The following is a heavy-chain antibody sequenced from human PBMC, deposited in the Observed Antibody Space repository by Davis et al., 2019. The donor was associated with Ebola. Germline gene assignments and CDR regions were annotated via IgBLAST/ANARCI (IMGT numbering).Heavy chain of an antibody. CDR1: GFIVSDTY. J-gene: IGHJ2*01. CDR2: ISSSSNYI. V-gene: IGHV3-21*01. D-gene: IGHD2-21*02. CDR3: VRDPALVVTGGGWFFGL. Sequence: GESLKISCAASGFIVSDTYMSWVRQAPGKGLEWVSFISSSSNYIYYADSVKDRFTVSRDNAKNSLYLQMNSLRAEDTAVYYCVRDPALVVTGGGWFFGLWGRGTLVTVSS.